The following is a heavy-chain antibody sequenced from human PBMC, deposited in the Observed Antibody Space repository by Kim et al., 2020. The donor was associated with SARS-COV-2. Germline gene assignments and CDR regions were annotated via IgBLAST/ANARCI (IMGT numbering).Heavy chain of an antibody. CDR3: ARSERITIFGVVINYGMDV. V-gene: IGHV5-51*01. D-gene: IGHD3-3*01. CDR1: GYSFTSYW. CDR2: IYPGDSDT. J-gene: IGHJ6*02. Sequence: GESLKISCKGSGYSFTSYWIGWVRQMPGKGLEWMGIIYPGDSDTRYSPSFQGQVTISADKSISTAYLQWSSLKASDTAMYYCARSERITIFGVVINYGMDVWGQGTTVTVSS.